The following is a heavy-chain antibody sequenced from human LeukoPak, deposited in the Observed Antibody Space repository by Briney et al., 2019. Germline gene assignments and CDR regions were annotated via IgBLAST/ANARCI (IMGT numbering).Heavy chain of an antibody. J-gene: IGHJ4*02. CDR3: ARRQLGILDY. V-gene: IGHV4-59*08. CDR2: IYYSGST. D-gene: IGHD7-27*01. Sequence: SETLSLTCTVFGGSISSYYWSWIRQPPGKGLEWIGYIYYSGSTNYNPSLKSRVTISVDTSKNQFSLKLSSVTAADTAVYYCARRQLGILDYWGQGTLVTVSS. CDR1: GGSISSYY.